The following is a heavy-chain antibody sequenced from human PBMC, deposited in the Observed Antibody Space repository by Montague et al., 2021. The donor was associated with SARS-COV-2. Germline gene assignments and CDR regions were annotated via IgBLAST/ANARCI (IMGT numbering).Heavy chain of an antibody. CDR1: GGSVSSSPYY. Sequence: SETLSLTRTVSGGSVSSSPYYWGWIRQPPGRGLGWVGSISYSGRTYFXPSLKSRLTISVDSSENQFSLRLSSVTAADTAVYYCASSYYYGSGTYVYNYYMDVWGKGTTVTVSS. J-gene: IGHJ6*03. CDR2: ISYSGRT. D-gene: IGHD3-10*01. CDR3: ASSYYYGSGTYVYNYYMDV. V-gene: IGHV4-39*01.